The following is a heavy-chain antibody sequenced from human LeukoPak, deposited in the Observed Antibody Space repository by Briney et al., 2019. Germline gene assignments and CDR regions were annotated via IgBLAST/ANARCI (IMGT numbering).Heavy chain of an antibody. CDR3: ARERVTVRRGNDY. CDR1: GYTLTELS. D-gene: IGHD3-10*02. CDR2: FDPEDGET. V-gene: IGHV1-24*01. Sequence: GASVKVSCKVSGYTLTELSMHWVRQAPGKGLEWMGGFDPEDGETIYAQKFQGRVTMTRDTSTSTVYMELSSLRSEDTAVYYCARERVTVRRGNDYWGLGTLVTVSS. J-gene: IGHJ4*02.